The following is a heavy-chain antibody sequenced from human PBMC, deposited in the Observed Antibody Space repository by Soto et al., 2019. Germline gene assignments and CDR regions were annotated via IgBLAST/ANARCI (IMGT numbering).Heavy chain of an antibody. D-gene: IGHD6-13*01. V-gene: IGHV1-2*02. CDR3: ARPFYSSSLRTYFDY. CDR1: GYTFTGYY. Sequence: QVQLVQSGAEVKKPGASVKVSCKASGYTFTGYYMHWVRQAPGQGREWMGWINPNSGGTNYAQKFQGRVTMTRDTSISTAYMELSRLRSDDTAVYYCARPFYSSSLRTYFDYWGQGTLVTVSS. CDR2: INPNSGGT. J-gene: IGHJ4*02.